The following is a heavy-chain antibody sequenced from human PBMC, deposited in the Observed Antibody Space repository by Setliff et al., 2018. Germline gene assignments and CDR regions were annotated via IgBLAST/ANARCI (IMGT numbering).Heavy chain of an antibody. CDR3: AKDLLVSGSYYYYYYMDV. CDR1: GFPFSSYA. CDR2: ISGTGGST. V-gene: IGHV3-23*01. D-gene: IGHD1-26*01. Sequence: GGSLRLSCAASGFPFSSYALSWVRQAPGKGLEWVSAISGTGGSTYYADSVKGRFNISRVNSKNTLYLQMNSLRAEDTAVYYCAKDLLVSGSYYYYYYMDVWGKGTTVTVSS. J-gene: IGHJ6*03.